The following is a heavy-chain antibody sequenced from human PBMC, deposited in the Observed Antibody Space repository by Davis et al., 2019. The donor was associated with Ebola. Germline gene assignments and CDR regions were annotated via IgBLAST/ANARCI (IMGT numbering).Heavy chain of an antibody. V-gene: IGHV4-30-4*01. CDR2: IYYSGST. CDR1: GGSISSGDYY. D-gene: IGHD4-23*01. J-gene: IGHJ4*02. Sequence: PSETLSLSCTVSGGSISSGDYYWSWIRQPPGKGLEWIGYIYYSGSTYYNPSLKSRVTISVDTSKNQFSLKLSSVTAADTAVYYCARTYGGNSHFDYWGQGTLVTVSS. CDR3: ARTYGGNSHFDY.